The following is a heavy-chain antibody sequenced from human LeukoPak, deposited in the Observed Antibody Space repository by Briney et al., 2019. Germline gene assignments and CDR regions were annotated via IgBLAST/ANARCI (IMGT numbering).Heavy chain of an antibody. CDR1: GGSFSRYY. Sequence: SETLSLTCAVYGGSFSRYYWSWIRQTPGNGLELIGEINHSGRTTYYPSFKSRVIMSVDTSKNQFSLKLSSVTAADRALYYCARQTTSGYLDYWGQGTLVTVS. CDR3: ARQTTSGYLDY. CDR2: INHSGRT. D-gene: IGHD3-22*01. J-gene: IGHJ4*02. V-gene: IGHV4-34*01.